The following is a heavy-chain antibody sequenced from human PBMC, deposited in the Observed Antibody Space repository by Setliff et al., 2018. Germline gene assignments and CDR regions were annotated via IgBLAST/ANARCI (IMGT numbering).Heavy chain of an antibody. V-gene: IGHV4-4*07. CDR2: ISTSGNT. CDR1: GGSIINSYY. CDR3: AKEHVVISFVTNTHHHYGMDV. D-gene: IGHD2-8*01. J-gene: IGHJ6*02. Sequence: SETLSLTCTVSGGSIINSYYWSWIRQPAGKGLEWIGRISTSGNTNYNPSLKSRVTVSADTSMNHFSLRMTSVSAADTAVYYCAKEHVVISFVTNTHHHYGMDVWGQGTTVTVSS.